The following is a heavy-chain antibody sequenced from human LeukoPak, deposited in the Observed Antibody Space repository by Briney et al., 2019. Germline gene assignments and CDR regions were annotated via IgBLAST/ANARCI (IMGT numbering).Heavy chain of an antibody. Sequence: PGGSLRLSCAASGFTFSSYSMTWVRQAPGKGLEWVANINQDGSEKNYVDSVKGRFTISRDNAKNSLYLQMNSLRAEDTAVYYCARDRSRLLYWGQGTLVTVAS. CDR3: ARDRSRLLY. CDR1: GFTFSSYS. V-gene: IGHV3-7*05. D-gene: IGHD3-16*01. J-gene: IGHJ4*02. CDR2: INQDGSEK.